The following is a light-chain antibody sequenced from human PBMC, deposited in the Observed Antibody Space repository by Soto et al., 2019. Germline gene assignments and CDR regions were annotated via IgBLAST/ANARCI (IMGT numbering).Light chain of an antibody. V-gene: IGLV1-40*01. J-gene: IGLJ1*01. Sequence: QPVLTQPPLVSGAPGQRVTISFTGSSSNIGAGYDVHWYQQLPGTAPKLLIYGNSNRPSWVPDRFSGSKSGTSASLAITGLQDEDEAEYYCQSYDSSLSGSAVFGTGTKLTVL. CDR1: SSNIGAGYD. CDR2: GNS. CDR3: QSYDSSLSGSAV.